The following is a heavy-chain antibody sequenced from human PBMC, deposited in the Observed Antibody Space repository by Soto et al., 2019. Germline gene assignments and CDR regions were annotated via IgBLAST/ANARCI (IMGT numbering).Heavy chain of an antibody. V-gene: IGHV3-30*18. J-gene: IGHJ6*02. Sequence: GGSLRLSCAASGFTFSSYGMHWVRQAPGKGLEWVAVISYDGSNKYYADSVKGRFTISRDNSKNTLYLQMNSLRAEDTAVYYCAKGPPGIGWLQGPRVYYYGMDVWGQGTTVTISS. CDR1: GFTFSSYG. CDR2: ISYDGSNK. D-gene: IGHD5-12*01. CDR3: AKGPPGIGWLQGPRVYYYGMDV.